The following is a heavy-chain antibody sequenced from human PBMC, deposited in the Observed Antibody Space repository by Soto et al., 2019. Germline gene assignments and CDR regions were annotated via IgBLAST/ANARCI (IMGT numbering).Heavy chain of an antibody. CDR2: IYSGGST. J-gene: IGHJ5*02. CDR1: GFTVSSNY. V-gene: IGHV3-66*01. CDR3: ARVEWNDYGDYGWFDP. D-gene: IGHD4-17*01. Sequence: GGSLRLSCAASGFTVSSNYMSWVRQAPGKGLEWVSVIYSGGSTYYADSVKGRFTISRDNSKNTLYLQMNSLRAEDTAVYYCARVEWNDYGDYGWFDPWGQGTLVTVSS.